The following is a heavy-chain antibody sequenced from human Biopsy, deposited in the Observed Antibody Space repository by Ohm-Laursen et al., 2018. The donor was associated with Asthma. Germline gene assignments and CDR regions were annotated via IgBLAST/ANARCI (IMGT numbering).Heavy chain of an antibody. J-gene: IGHJ4*02. CDR1: GRSISSGGYY. V-gene: IGHV4-31*03. D-gene: IGHD5-24*01. CDR3: ARVKDGYNFDY. Sequence: TLFLTCPVSGRSISSGGYYWSWIRQHPGKGLEWIGYIYYSGSIYYNPSLKSRVTISVDTSKNQFSLKLSSVTAADTAVYYCARVKDGYNFDYWGQGTLVTVSS. CDR2: IYYSGSI.